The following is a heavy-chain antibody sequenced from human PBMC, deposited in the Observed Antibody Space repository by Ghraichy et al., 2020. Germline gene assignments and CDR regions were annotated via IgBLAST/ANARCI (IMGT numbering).Heavy chain of an antibody. CDR1: GGSISSGGYY. CDR3: ARLCSSTSWNDYFDY. D-gene: IGHD2-2*01. V-gene: IGHV4-31*03. Sequence: SETLSLTCTVSGGSISSGGYYWSWIRQHPGKGLEWIGYIYYSGSTYYNPSLKSRVTISVDTSKNQFSLKLSSVTAADTAVYYCARLCSSTSWNDYFDYWGQGTLVTVSS. CDR2: IYYSGST. J-gene: IGHJ4*02.